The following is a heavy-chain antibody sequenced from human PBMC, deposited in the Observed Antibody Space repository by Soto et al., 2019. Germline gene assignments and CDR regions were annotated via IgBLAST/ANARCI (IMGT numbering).Heavy chain of an antibody. D-gene: IGHD3-22*01. V-gene: IGHV4-34*01. CDR1: GGSFSGYY. CDR3: ARGFSVVVVNSYDY. Sequence: SETLSLTCAVYGGSFSGYYWSWIRQPPGKGLEWIGEINHSGSTNYNPSLKSRVTISVDTSKNQFSLKLSSVTAADTAVYYCARGFSVVVVNSYDYWGQGTLVTVSS. CDR2: INHSGST. J-gene: IGHJ4*02.